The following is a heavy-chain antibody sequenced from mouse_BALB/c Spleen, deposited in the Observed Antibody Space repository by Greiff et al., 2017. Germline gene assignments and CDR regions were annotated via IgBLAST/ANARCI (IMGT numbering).Heavy chain of an antibody. Sequence: DVQLQESGPGLVKPSQSLSLTCTVTGYSITSDYAWNWIRQFPGNKLEWMGYISYSGSTSYNPSLKSRISITRDTSKNPFFLQLNSVTTEDTATYYGARLATTAVLYYFDDWGQGTTLTVSA. CDR2: ISYSGST. CDR3: ARLATTAVLYYFDD. D-gene: IGHD1-2*01. J-gene: IGHJ2*01. CDR1: GYSITSDYA. V-gene: IGHV3-2*02.